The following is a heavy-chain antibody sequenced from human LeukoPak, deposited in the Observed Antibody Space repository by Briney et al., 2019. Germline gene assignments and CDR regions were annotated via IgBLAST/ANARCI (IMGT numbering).Heavy chain of an antibody. J-gene: IGHJ4*02. D-gene: IGHD6-13*01. CDR1: GGSISSSSYY. V-gene: IGHV4-39*07. CDR3: ARQRYGSRLFLLDY. CDR2: IFYSGST. Sequence: SETLSLTCTVSGGSISSSSYYWGWIRQPPGKGLEWIGSIFYSGSTYYNPSLKSRVTISVDTSKKEFSLKLRSVSAADTAVYYCARQRYGSRLFLLDYWRQGTLLTVSS.